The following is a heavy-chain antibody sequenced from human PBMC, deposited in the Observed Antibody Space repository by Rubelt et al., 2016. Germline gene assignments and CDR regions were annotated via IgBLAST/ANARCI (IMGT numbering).Heavy chain of an antibody. Sequence: VQMVESGGGLVKPGGSLRLSCAASGFTFSSYGMHWVRQAPGKGLEWVAVLWYDGSNKYYADSVKGRLTISRDNSNNTVSLQMNSLRGEDTAVYYCAKDRRKYSTDWFDAFDIWGQGTKVTVSS. D-gene: IGHD3-9*01. CDR2: LWYDGSNK. V-gene: IGHV3-30*02. CDR1: GFTFSSYG. CDR3: AKDRRKYSTDWFDAFDI. J-gene: IGHJ3*02.